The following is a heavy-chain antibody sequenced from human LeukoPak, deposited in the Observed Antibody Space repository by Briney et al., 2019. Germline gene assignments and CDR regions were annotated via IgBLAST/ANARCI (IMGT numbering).Heavy chain of an antibody. D-gene: IGHD5-24*01. CDR1: GFTFSDYS. Sequence: GGSLRLSCAASGFTFSDYSMNWVRQAPGKGLEWISYIGIDSGNTNYADSVKGRFTISGDKAKNSLYLQMNSLRVKDTAVYYCARDYKYAFDNWGQGTLVTVSS. J-gene: IGHJ4*02. CDR2: IGIDSGNT. CDR3: ARDYKYAFDN. V-gene: IGHV3-48*01.